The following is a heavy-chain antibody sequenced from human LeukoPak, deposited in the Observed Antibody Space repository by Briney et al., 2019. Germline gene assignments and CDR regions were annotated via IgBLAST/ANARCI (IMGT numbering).Heavy chain of an antibody. V-gene: IGHV4-39*01. CDR1: GGSISSSSYY. D-gene: IGHD4-11*01. CDR2: IYYSGST. J-gene: IGHJ4*02. Sequence: SETLSLTCTVSGGSISSSSYYWGWIRQPPGKGLEWIGSIYYSGSTYYNPSLKSRVTISVDTSKNQFSLKLSSVTAADTAVYYCARYLTVTTPFDYWGQGTLVTVSS. CDR3: ARYLTVTTPFDY.